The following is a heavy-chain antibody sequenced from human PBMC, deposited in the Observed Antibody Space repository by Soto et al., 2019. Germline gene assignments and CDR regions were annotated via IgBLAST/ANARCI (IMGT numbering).Heavy chain of an antibody. CDR1: GYTFATYD. Sequence: QVQLVQSGAEVKTPGASVKVSCKASGYTFATYDINWVRQAPGQGLEWMGWMNPDSGNTGYAEKFPVRLTMTMNTALSVAPMELSSLRNEDTAVFYCARSDGYNFNWLDSWGQGTLVTVSA. CDR2: MNPDSGNT. V-gene: IGHV1-8*01. CDR3: ARSDGYNFNWLDS. J-gene: IGHJ5*01. D-gene: IGHD2-21*01.